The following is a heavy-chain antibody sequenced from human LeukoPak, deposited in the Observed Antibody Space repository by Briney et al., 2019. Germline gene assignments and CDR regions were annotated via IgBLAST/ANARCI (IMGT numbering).Heavy chain of an antibody. CDR2: ISSSGSTI. D-gene: IGHD5-18*01. CDR1: GFTFSDYY. J-gene: IGHJ4*02. Sequence: GGSLGLSCAASGFTFSDYYMSWIRQAPGKGLEWVSYISSSGSTIYYADSVKGRFTISRDNSKNTLYLQMNSLRAEDTAVYYCAKESRRWYSYGYGTGYWGQGTLVTVSS. V-gene: IGHV3-11*04. CDR3: AKESRRWYSYGYGTGY.